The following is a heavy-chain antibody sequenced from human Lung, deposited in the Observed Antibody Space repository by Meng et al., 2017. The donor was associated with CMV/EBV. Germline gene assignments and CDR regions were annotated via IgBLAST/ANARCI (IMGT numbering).Heavy chain of an antibody. CDR2: IHSSGST. V-gene: IGHV4-31*03. CDR3: ARASYGSGSPLGESWFDP. J-gene: IGHJ5*02. D-gene: IGHD3-10*01. Sequence: QGQLQESGPGLVNPSQTLSLTCTVSGGSISSGGYYWSWIRQHPGKGLEWIGYIHSSGSTYYNPSLRSRLTISVDTSKNQFSLKLSSVTAADTAVYYCARASYGSGSPLGESWFDPWGQGTLVTVSS. CDR1: GGSISSGGYY.